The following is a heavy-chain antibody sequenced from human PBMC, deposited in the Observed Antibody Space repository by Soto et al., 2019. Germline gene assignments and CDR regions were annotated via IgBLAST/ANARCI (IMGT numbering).Heavy chain of an antibody. D-gene: IGHD6-19*01. CDR2: TYYRNNWYS. J-gene: IGHJ4*02. Sequence: PSQTLSLTCAISVDSVSITSAAGGWVRQSPSRGLEWLRRTYYRNNWYSDYTVSVTSPITINPDTSKQQFSLQLNSVTPEDTAVYYCASGSYSSGCVWGQGTLVTVSS. CDR1: VDSVSITSAA. CDR3: ASGSYSSGCV. V-gene: IGHV6-1*01.